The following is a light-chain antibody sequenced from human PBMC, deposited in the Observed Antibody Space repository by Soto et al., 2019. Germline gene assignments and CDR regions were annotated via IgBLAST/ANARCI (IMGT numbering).Light chain of an antibody. J-gene: IGLJ2*01. V-gene: IGLV2-8*01. CDR3: SSYAGSNNWGV. CDR1: SSDVGGYNY. CDR2: EVS. Sequence: QSALTQPPSASGSPGQSVTISCTGTSSDVGGYNYVSWYQQHPGKAPKLMIYEVSKRPSGVPDRFSGSKSGNTASLTVSGLQAEDEAYYYCSSYAGSNNWGVFGGGTKLTV.